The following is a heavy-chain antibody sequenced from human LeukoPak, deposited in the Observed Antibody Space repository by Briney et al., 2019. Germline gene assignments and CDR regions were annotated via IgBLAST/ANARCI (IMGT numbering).Heavy chain of an antibody. Sequence: SETLSLTCALYGHTFTGYYWNGIRQTPGRGLEWIGEINHTGMTNYNPSIKSRVSMSVDPSKNQFSLILSSVTAEDTAVYYCARDGLRRRVMIAFGGGGQFDYWGQGTLVIVSS. CDR2: INHTGMT. V-gene: IGHV4-34*01. D-gene: IGHD3-16*01. CDR1: GHTFTGYY. J-gene: IGHJ4*02. CDR3: ARDGLRRRVMIAFGGGGQFDY.